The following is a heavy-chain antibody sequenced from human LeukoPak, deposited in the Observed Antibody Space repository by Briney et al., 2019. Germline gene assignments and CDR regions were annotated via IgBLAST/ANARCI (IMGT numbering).Heavy chain of an antibody. Sequence: PETLSLTRTVSGGSISSYYWSWIRQPPGKGLEWIGYIYYNGSTNYNPSLKSRVTISVDTSKNQFSLKLSSVTAADTAVYYCARYSYYYDSSGSDYYYYGMDVWGQETTVTVSS. J-gene: IGHJ6*02. CDR3: ARYSYYYDSSGSDYYYYGMDV. CDR1: GGSISSYY. D-gene: IGHD3-22*01. V-gene: IGHV4-59*01. CDR2: IYYNGST.